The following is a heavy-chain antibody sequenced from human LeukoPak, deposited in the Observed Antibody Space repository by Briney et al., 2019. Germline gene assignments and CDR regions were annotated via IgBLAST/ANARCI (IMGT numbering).Heavy chain of an antibody. Sequence: PSETLSLTCTVSGASLSGSYCNWIRQPPGKGLEWIGYISYGGSTSYSPSLKSQVTISIDTSKNHFSLQLRSVTAADAAVYYCARAQAGSNGWPDAFDIWGQGSMVTVSS. CDR2: ISYGGST. V-gene: IGHV4-59*01. D-gene: IGHD6-19*01. CDR1: GASLSGSY. CDR3: ARAQAGSNGWPDAFDI. J-gene: IGHJ3*02.